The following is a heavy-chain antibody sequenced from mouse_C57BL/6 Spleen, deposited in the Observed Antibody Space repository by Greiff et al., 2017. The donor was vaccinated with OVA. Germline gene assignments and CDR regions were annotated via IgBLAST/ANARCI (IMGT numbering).Heavy chain of an antibody. V-gene: IGHV5-17*01. J-gene: IGHJ3*01. CDR2: ISSGSSTI. Sequence: EVKLVESGGGLVKPGGSLKLSCAASGFTFSDYGMHWVRQAPEKGLEWVAYISSGSSTIYYADTVKGRFTISRDNAKNTLFLQMTSLRSEDTAMYYCARPNYYSIAWFAYWGQGTLVTVSA. D-gene: IGHD2-5*01. CDR3: ARPNYYSIAWFAY. CDR1: GFTFSDYG.